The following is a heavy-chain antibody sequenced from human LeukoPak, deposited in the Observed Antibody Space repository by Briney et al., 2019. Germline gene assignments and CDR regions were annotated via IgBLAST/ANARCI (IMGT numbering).Heavy chain of an antibody. Sequence: GGSLRLSCAASGFTFSSYAMHWVRQAPGKGLEWVGGISYDGSNKYYADSVKGRFTISRYNSKNTLYLQMNSLRAEDTAVYYCARDKIGTMIVVVMYYFDYWGQGTLVTVSS. J-gene: IGHJ4*02. D-gene: IGHD3-22*01. CDR2: ISYDGSNK. CDR3: ARDKIGTMIVVVMYYFDY. CDR1: GFTFSSYA. V-gene: IGHV3-30-3*01.